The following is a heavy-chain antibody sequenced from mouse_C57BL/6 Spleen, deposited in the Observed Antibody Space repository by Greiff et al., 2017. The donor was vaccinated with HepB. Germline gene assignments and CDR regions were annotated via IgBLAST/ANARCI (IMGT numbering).Heavy chain of an antibody. J-gene: IGHJ2*01. D-gene: IGHD1-1*01. Sequence: QVQLKQPGAELVRPGSSVKLSCKASGYTFTSYWMHWVKQRPIQGLEWIGNIDPSDSETHYNQKFKDKATLTVDKSSSTAYMQLSSLTSEDSAVYYCARFTTVVPFDYWGQGTTLTVSS. V-gene: IGHV1-52*01. CDR1: GYTFTSYW. CDR3: ARFTTVVPFDY. CDR2: IDPSDSET.